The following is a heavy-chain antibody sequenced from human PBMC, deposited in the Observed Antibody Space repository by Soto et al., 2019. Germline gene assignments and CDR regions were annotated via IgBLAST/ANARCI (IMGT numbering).Heavy chain of an antibody. V-gene: IGHV6-1*01. CDR1: GDSVSGNSAA. CDR3: ARTRYIETASNCGLDV. J-gene: IGHJ6*02. Sequence: QSPTLSLTCAISGDSVSGNSAAWNWIRQSPSRGLEWLGRTYYRSKWYFEYAVSVKSRITIDPDTSRNQVSLQLNSVTPKDTAVYYCARTRYIETASNCGLDVWGQGTTVTVSS. D-gene: IGHD3-16*02. CDR2: TYYRSKWYF.